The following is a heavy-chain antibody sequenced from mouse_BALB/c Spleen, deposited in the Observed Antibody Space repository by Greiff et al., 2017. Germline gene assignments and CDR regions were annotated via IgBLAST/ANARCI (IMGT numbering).Heavy chain of an antibody. Sequence: VQLQRSGAELVKPGASVKMSCKASGYTFTTYPIEWMKQNHGKSLEWIGNFHPYNDDTKYNEKFKGKAKLTVEKSSSTVYLELSRLTSDDSAVYYCARRTYGNYEAMDYWGQGTSVTVSS. J-gene: IGHJ4*01. CDR1: GYTFTTYP. D-gene: IGHD2-1*01. CDR3: ARRTYGNYEAMDY. CDR2: FHPYNDDT. V-gene: IGHV1-47*01.